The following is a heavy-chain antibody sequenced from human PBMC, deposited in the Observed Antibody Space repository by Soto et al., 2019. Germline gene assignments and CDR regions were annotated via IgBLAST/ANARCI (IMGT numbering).Heavy chain of an antibody. CDR2: INHSGST. CDR1: GGSFSGYY. V-gene: IGHV4-34*01. J-gene: IGHJ4*02. D-gene: IGHD2-15*01. CDR3: VRGYCSGGSCPTAPDY. Sequence: SETLSLTCAVYGGSFSGYYWSWIRQPPGKGLGWIGEINHSGSTNYNPSLKSRVTISVDTSKNQFSLKLSSVTAADTAVYYCVRGYCSGGSCPTAPDYWGQGTLVTLSS.